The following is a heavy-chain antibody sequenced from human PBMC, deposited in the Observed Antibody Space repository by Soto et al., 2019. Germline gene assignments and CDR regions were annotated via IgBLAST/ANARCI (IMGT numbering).Heavy chain of an antibody. V-gene: IGHV3-11*03. CDR1: GFTFSYYY. CDR3: ARIVVVPAAIYYFDY. D-gene: IGHD2-2*01. CDR2: ISSSSSYT. J-gene: IGHJ4*02. Sequence: PGGSLRLSCAASGFTFSYYYMSLVRQAPGKGLEWVSYISSSSSYTNYADSVKGRFTISRDNAKNSLYLQMNSLRAEDTAVYYCARIVVVPAAIYYFDYWGQGTLVTSPQ.